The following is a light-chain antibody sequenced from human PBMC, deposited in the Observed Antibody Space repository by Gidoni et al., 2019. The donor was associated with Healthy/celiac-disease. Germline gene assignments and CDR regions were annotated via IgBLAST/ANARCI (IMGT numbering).Light chain of an antibody. Sequence: QSALTQPASVSGSPGQSITISCTGTSSDVGSYNLVSWYQQHPGKAPKLMIYEVSQRPSGVSNRFSGSKSGNTASLTISGLQAEDEADYYCCSYAGSSTLGVFGGGTKLTVL. CDR3: CSYAGSSTLGV. CDR2: EVS. J-gene: IGLJ3*02. CDR1: SSDVGSYNL. V-gene: IGLV2-23*02.